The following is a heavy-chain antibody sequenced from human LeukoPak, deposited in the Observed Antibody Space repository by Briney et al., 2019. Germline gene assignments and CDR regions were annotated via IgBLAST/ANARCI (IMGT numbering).Heavy chain of an antibody. CDR1: GGSISSGGYY. J-gene: IGHJ4*02. CDR2: IYHSGST. CDR3: ARCYYGSGSSYYFDY. Sequence: PSETLSLTCTVSGGSISSGGYYWSWIRQPPGKGLEWIGYIYHSGSTYYNPSLKSRVTISVDRSKNQFSLKLSSVTAADTAVYYCARCYYGSGSSYYFDYWGQGTLVTVSS. V-gene: IGHV4-30-2*01. D-gene: IGHD3-10*01.